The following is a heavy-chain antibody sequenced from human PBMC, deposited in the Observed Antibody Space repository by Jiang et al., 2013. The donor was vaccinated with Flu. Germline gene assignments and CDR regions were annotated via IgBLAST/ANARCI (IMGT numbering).Heavy chain of an antibody. V-gene: IGHV1-2*04. CDR1: GYTFTGYY. Sequence: SGAEVKKPGASVKVSCKASGYTFTGYYMHWVRQAPGQGLEWMGWINPNSGGTNYAQKFQGWVTMTRDTSISTAYMELSRLRSDDTAVYYCARVGEVAAAGKVYYGMDVWGQGTTVTVSS. J-gene: IGHJ6*02. CDR3: ARVGEVAAAGKVYYGMDV. D-gene: IGHD6-13*01. CDR2: INPNSGGT.